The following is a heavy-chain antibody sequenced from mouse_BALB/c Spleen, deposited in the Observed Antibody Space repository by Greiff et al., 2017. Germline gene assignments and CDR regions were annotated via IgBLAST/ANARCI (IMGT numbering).Heavy chain of an antibody. V-gene: IGHV1-66*01. J-gene: IGHJ2*01. CDR3: ARMVGDAFDY. Sequence: QVQLKQSGPELVKPGASVKISCKASGYSFTSYYIHWVKQRPGQGLEWIGWIFPGSGNTKYNEKFKGKATLTADTSSSTAYMQLSSLTSEDSAVYFCARMVGDAFDYWGQGTTLTVSS. CDR2: IFPGSGNT. D-gene: IGHD1-1*02. CDR1: GYSFTSYY.